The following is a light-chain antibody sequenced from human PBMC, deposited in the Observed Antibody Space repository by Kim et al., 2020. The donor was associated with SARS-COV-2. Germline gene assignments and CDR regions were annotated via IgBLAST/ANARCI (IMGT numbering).Light chain of an antibody. Sequence: DIQMTQSPSSLSASVGDRVTITCRASQSISSISSYLNWYQQKLGKAPKLLIYAASSLQSGVPSRFSGSGSGTDFTLTISSLQPEDFAIYYCQPSYSLPWTFGQGTKVDIK. CDR2: AAS. CDR1: QSISSISSY. V-gene: IGKV1-39*01. J-gene: IGKJ1*01. CDR3: QPSYSLPWT.